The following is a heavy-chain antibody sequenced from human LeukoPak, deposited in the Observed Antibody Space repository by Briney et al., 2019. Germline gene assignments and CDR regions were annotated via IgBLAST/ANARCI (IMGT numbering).Heavy chain of an antibody. CDR1: GYTLTELS. J-gene: IGHJ4*02. CDR2: FEPEDGET. D-gene: IGHD2-21*01. Sequence: ASVKVSCKVSGYTLTELSMHWVRQAPGKGLEWMGGFEPEDGETIYAQKFQGRVTMTEDTSTDTAYMELSSLRSEDTAVYYCATDRGCGGDCYPQFDYWGQGTLVTVSS. V-gene: IGHV1-24*01. CDR3: ATDRGCGGDCYPQFDY.